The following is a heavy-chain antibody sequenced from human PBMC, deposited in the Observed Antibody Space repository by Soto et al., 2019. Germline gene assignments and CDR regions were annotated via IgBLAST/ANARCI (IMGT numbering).Heavy chain of an antibody. CDR1: GFSLSTSGMR. CDR3: ARTYGIAAADLDY. D-gene: IGHD6-13*01. Sequence: SGPTLVNPTQTLTLTCTFSGFSLSTSGMRVSWICQPPGKALEWLARIDWDDDKFYSTSLKTRLTTSKDTSKNQVVLTMTNMDPVDTATYYCARTYGIAAADLDYWGQGTLVTVSS. CDR2: IDWDDDK. V-gene: IGHV2-70*04. J-gene: IGHJ4*02.